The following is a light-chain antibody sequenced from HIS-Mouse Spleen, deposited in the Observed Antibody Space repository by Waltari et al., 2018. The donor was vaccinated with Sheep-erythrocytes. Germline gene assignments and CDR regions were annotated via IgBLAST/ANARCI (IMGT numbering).Light chain of an antibody. V-gene: IGLV1-44*01. CDR1: SSNIGSNT. CDR3: AAWDDSLNGRV. J-gene: IGLJ3*02. Sequence: QSVLTQPPSASGTPGQRVTISCSGSSSNIGSNTVNWYQQLPGTAPKLLIYSNTQRPAGVPDRFSGSKSGASASRAISGLQSEDEADYYCAAWDDSLNGRVFGGGTKLTVL. CDR2: SNT.